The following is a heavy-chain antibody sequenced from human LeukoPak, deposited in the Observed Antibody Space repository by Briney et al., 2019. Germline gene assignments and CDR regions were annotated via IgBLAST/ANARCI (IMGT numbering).Heavy chain of an antibody. D-gene: IGHD6-19*01. Sequence: ASVKVSCKAFGYTFTNYGITWVRQAPGQGLEWMGWISVYNGNTNYAQNLQGRVTLTTDTPTTTAHMELRSLRSDDTAVYYCAAGLYSSGWGPDYWGQGTLVTVSS. CDR1: GYTFTNYG. CDR3: AAGLYSSGWGPDY. CDR2: ISVYNGNT. V-gene: IGHV1-18*01. J-gene: IGHJ4*02.